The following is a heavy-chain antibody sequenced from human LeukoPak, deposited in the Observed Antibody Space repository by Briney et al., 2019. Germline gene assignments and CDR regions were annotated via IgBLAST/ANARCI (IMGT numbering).Heavy chain of an antibody. CDR3: ARGITMVRGVKDY. Sequence: GGSLRLSCAASGFTFSSYAMSWVRQAPGKGLEWVSAISGSGGSTYYADSVKGRFTISRDNSKNTLYLQMNSLRAEDTAVYYCARGITMVRGVKDYWGQGTLVTVSS. CDR1: GFTFSSYA. V-gene: IGHV3-23*01. CDR2: ISGSGGST. D-gene: IGHD3-10*01. J-gene: IGHJ4*02.